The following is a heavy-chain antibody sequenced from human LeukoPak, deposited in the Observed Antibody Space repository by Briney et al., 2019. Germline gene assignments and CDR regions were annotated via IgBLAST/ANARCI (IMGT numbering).Heavy chain of an antibody. Sequence: SETLSLTFTVSGGSINNGGYYWSWIRQHPGKGLEWIGYIYYSGSSYYNPSLRSRVTISVDTSKNHFSLKLSSVTAADTAVYYCARGKVVAANDYWGQGTLVTVSS. CDR2: IYYSGSS. CDR1: GGSINNGGYY. D-gene: IGHD2-15*01. J-gene: IGHJ4*02. CDR3: ARGKVVAANDY. V-gene: IGHV4-31*03.